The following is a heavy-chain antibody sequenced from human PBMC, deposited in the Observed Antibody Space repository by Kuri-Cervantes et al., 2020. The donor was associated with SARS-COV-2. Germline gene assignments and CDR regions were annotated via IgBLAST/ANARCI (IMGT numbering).Heavy chain of an antibody. V-gene: IGHV3-48*02. J-gene: IGHJ6*02. CDR2: ISSSSSTI. D-gene: IGHD2-8*01. CDR3: AREGVREIYYYYYYGMDV. CDR1: GFTFSSYA. Sequence: GESLKISCAASGFTFSSYAMSWVRQAPGKGLEWVSYISSSSSTIYYADSVEGRFTISRDNAKNSLYLQMNSLRDEDTAVYYCAREGVREIYYYYYYGMDVWGQGTTVTVSS.